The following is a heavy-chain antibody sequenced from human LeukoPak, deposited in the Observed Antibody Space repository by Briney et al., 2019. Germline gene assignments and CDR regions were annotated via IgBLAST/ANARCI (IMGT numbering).Heavy chain of an antibody. Sequence: GGSLRLSCTASGFTFGDYAMSWVRQAPGKGLEWVGFIRSKAYGGTTEYAASVKGRFTISRDNAKNSLYLQMNSLRAEDTAVYYCARISVYYFHNGGPAGLWGQGTLVTVSS. J-gene: IGHJ3*01. D-gene: IGHD3-22*01. CDR3: ARISVYYFHNGGPAGL. CDR1: GFTFGDYA. V-gene: IGHV3-49*04. CDR2: IRSKAYGGTT.